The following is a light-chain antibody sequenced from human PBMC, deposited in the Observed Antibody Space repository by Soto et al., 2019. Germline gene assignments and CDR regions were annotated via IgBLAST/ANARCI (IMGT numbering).Light chain of an antibody. CDR1: QSVNSNY. CDR3: QQYDTSPRT. CDR2: GTA. J-gene: IGKJ1*01. Sequence: EIVLTQSPGTLSLSPGERATLSCRASQSVNSNYLAWYQQKPGQGPRLLMYGTASRATAIPDRFSGSGSETDFTLTISRLEPEDFAVSYCQQYDTSPRTFGQGTKVEIK. V-gene: IGKV3-20*01.